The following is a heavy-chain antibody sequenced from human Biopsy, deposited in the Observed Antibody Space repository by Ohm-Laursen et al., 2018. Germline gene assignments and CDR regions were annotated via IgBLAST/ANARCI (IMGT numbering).Heavy chain of an antibody. CDR2: INHSGRT. J-gene: IGHJ6*02. D-gene: IGHD3-22*01. V-gene: IGHV4-34*01. CDR1: GESFTGYY. Sequence: QTLSLTCAVYGESFTGYYWSWIRQTPGKGLEWIGEINHSGRTNYNPSLKSRVTISVDTSKNQFSLKVRSVTAADTAVYYCVRGVDYYDPYHYYALDVWGQGTTVTVSS. CDR3: VRGVDYYDPYHYYALDV.